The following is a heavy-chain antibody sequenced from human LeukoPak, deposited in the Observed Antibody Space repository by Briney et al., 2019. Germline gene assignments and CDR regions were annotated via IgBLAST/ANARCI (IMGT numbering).Heavy chain of an antibody. Sequence: GGSLRLSCAASGFTFSSYEMNWVRQAPGKGLEWVSYISSSGSTIYYADSVKGRFTISRENAKNSLYLQMNSLRAEDTAVYYCTREQDRKASATVVGDYWGQGTLVAVSS. D-gene: IGHD4-23*01. CDR2: ISSSGSTI. CDR3: TREQDRKASATVVGDY. J-gene: IGHJ4*02. V-gene: IGHV3-48*03. CDR1: GFTFSSYE.